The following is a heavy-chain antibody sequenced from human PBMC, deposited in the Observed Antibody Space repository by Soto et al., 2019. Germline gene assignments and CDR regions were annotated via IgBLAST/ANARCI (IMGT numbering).Heavy chain of an antibody. CDR3: ARVGYCSGGSCYYFDY. J-gene: IGHJ4*02. D-gene: IGHD2-15*01. CDR2: INPSGGST. CDR1: GYTFTSYY. Sequence: ASVKVSCKASGYTFTSYYMHWVRQAPGQGLEWMGIINPSGGSTSYAQKFQGRVTMTRDTSTSTVYMELSSLRSEDTAVYYCARVGYCSGGSCYYFDYWGQGTLVTVSS. V-gene: IGHV1-46*03.